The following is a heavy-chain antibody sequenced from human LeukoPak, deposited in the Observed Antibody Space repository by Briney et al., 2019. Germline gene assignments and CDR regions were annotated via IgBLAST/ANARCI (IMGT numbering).Heavy chain of an antibody. CDR3: AREDTTDAFDI. J-gene: IGHJ3*02. CDR2: IPYNGRRT. Sequence: GGSLRLSFAASGFTSSSSEMSWVRQAPGKGLEWIAYIPYNGRRTQYADSVKGRLTISRDNAKNSLYLQLNSLRGEDTAIYYCAREDTTDAFDIWGQGTMVTVSS. D-gene: IGHD1-1*01. V-gene: IGHV3-48*03. CDR1: GFTSSSSE.